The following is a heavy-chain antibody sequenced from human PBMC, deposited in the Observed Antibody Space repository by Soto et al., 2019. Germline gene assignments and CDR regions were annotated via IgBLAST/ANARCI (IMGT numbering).Heavy chain of an antibody. Sequence: EVQLVETGGGLMQPGGSLRLSCAASGFTVSSNFMSWVRQAPGKGLEWVSVIYTGGTTYYADSVKGRFTISRDNSKNTLYLQRNSLSVEDTAVYYSATKRGPDRPWGLFEYWGQGTLVTVSS. J-gene: IGHJ4*02. CDR2: IYTGGTT. CDR3: ATKRGPDRPWGLFEY. D-gene: IGHD3-16*01. V-gene: IGHV3-53*02. CDR1: GFTVSSNF.